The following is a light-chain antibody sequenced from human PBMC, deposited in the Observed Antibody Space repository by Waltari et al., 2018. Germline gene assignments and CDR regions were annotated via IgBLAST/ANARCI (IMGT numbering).Light chain of an antibody. V-gene: IGKV4-1*01. CDR1: RSISYTKNY. CDR2: WAS. J-gene: IGKJ1*01. Sequence: DIILTQPPETLAVSLGERATINCKSSRSISYTKNYLSWYQQKPGQAPGLLISWASTRDFGLPDRFSSSGSGADFTLTIDGLQAEDVAVYYCQQYYSNPTFGQGTKVQIK. CDR3: QQYYSNPT.